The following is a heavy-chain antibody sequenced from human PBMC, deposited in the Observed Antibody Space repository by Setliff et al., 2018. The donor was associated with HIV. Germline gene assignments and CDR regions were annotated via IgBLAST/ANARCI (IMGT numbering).Heavy chain of an antibody. V-gene: IGHV3-74*01. J-gene: IGHJ4*02. CDR1: GFTFSSYS. Sequence: GGSLRLSCAASGFTFSSYSMHWVRQVPGKGLEWVSVINSDGTGTRYADFVEDRFIISRDNTKNTLHLQLNNLRAEDTALYYCARPRGFNYGYFDYWGQGTPVTVSS. CDR3: ARPRGFNYGYFDY. D-gene: IGHD5-18*01. CDR2: INSDGTGT.